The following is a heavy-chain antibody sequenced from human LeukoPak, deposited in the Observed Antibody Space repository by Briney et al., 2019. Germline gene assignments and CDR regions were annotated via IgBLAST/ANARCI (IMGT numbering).Heavy chain of an antibody. Sequence: GGSLRLSCAASGFTFSSYGMHWVRQAPGKGLEWVAVIWYDGSNKYYADSVKGRFTISRDNSKNTLYLQMNSLRAEDTAVYYCAKTDVARRVATIDYWGRGTLVTVSS. CDR3: AKTDVARRVATIDY. V-gene: IGHV3-33*06. CDR2: IWYDGSNK. J-gene: IGHJ4*02. CDR1: GFTFSSYG. D-gene: IGHD5-12*01.